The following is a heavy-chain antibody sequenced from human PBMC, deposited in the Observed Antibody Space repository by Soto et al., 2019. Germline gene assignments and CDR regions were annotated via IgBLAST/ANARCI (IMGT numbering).Heavy chain of an antibody. CDR1: GFTFSDYY. CDR2: ISSSSSYT. V-gene: IGHV3-11*05. Sequence: QVLLVESGGGLVKPGGSLRLSCAASGFTFSDYYMSWIRQAPGKGLEWVSYISSSSSYTNYADSVKGRFTISRDNAKNSLYLQMNSLRAEDTAVYYCARVPSCGGDCYSDYWGQGTLVTVSS. J-gene: IGHJ4*02. CDR3: ARVPSCGGDCYSDY. D-gene: IGHD2-21*02.